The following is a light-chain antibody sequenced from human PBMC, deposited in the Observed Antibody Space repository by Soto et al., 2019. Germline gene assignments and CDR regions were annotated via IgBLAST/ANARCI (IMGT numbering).Light chain of an antibody. CDR2: SNH. CDR1: SSNIGRNS. Sequence: QSVLTQPPSASGTPGQRVAISCSGSSSNIGRNSVNWYQQLPGTAPKLLIYSNHHRPSGVPDRFSGSKSGTSASLAVSGLQSEYETNYSCAAWDDSLSGVVFGGGTKVTVL. J-gene: IGLJ2*01. CDR3: AAWDDSLSGVV. V-gene: IGLV1-44*01.